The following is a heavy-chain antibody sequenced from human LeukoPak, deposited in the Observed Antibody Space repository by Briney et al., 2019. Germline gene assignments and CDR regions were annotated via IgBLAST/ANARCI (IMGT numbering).Heavy chain of an antibody. Sequence: PSGTLSLTCAVSGGSISSSNWWSWVRQPPGKGLEWIGEIYHSGSTNYNPSLKSRVTISVDTSKNQFSLKLSSVTAADTAVYYCARPRRGLIAAAYFDYWGQGTLVTVSS. CDR3: ARPRRGLIAAAYFDY. CDR2: IYHSGST. J-gene: IGHJ4*02. D-gene: IGHD6-6*01. V-gene: IGHV4-4*02. CDR1: GGSISSSNW.